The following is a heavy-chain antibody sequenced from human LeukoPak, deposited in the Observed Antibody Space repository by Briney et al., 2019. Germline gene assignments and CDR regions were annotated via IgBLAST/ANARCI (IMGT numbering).Heavy chain of an antibody. CDR3: ARDRPRGVRGITFDY. D-gene: IGHD3-10*01. J-gene: IGHJ4*02. V-gene: IGHV4-4*07. CDR1: GGSISDYY. Sequence: SETLSLTCSVSGGSISDYYWSWIRQPAGKGLEWIGRIYTSGSTNYNPSLKSRVTMSVDTSKNQFSLKLTSVTAADTAMYYCARDRPRGVRGITFDYWGQGSLGTVSS. CDR2: IYTSGST.